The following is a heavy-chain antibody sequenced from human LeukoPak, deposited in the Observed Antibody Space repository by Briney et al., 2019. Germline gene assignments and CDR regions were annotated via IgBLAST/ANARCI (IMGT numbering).Heavy chain of an antibody. CDR1: GFTFSSYS. D-gene: IGHD6-6*01. V-gene: IGHV3-21*01. CDR3: ARGRAGSSSRYYYMDV. CDR2: ISSSSSYI. Sequence: GGSLRLSCAASGFTFSSYSMNWVRQAPGKGLEWVSSISSSSSYIYYADSVKGRFTISRDNAKNSLYLQMNSLRAEDTAVYHCARGRAGSSSRYYYMDVWGKGTTVTVSS. J-gene: IGHJ6*03.